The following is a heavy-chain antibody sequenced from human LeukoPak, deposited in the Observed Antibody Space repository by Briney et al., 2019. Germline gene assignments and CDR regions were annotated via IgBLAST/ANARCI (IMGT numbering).Heavy chain of an antibody. V-gene: IGHV4-59*01. D-gene: IGHD3-10*01. CDR3: ATAQIPTRYGSGRNTGLNSFDI. CDR2: IYYSGST. J-gene: IGHJ3*02. Sequence: SETLSLTCTVSGGSLSSYYWSWIRQPPGKGVEWIGYIYYSGSTKYNPSLSSLFSISLDTSKIHFSLKLTSVTAADTAVYYCATAQIPTRYGSGRNTGLNSFDIWGQGTMVTVSS. CDR1: GGSLSSYY.